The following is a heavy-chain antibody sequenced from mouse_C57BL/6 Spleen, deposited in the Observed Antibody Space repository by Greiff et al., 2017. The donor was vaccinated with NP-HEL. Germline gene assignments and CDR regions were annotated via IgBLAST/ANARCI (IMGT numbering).Heavy chain of an antibody. CDR3: ALGYYFDY. V-gene: IGHV1S26*01. CDR1: GYAFSSSW. J-gene: IGHJ2*01. CDR2: INPSSGYT. Sequence: QVQLQQSGPELVKPGASVKISCKASGYAFSSSWMNWVKQRPGQGLEWIGYINPSSGYTKYNQKFKDKATLTADKSSSTAYMQLSSLTSEDSAVYYCALGYYFDYWGQGTTLTVSS. D-gene: IGHD3-2*02.